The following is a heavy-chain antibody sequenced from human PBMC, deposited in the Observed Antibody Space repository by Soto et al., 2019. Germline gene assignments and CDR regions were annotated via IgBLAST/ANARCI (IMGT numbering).Heavy chain of an antibody. CDR1: GDSVSSNSVV. CDR3: ARDPTPFGQGTLVTVSQVRKATSETSKNQFSLRLSSVTAADTAVYYCARLGAYYQSLDP. D-gene: IGHD3-3*01. J-gene: IGHJ5*02. V-gene: IGHV6-1*01. Sequence: SQTLSLTCAISGDSVSSNSVVWNWIRQSPSRGLEWLGRTYYRSKWYYEYAESLESRIAINPDTSKNQFSLQLNSVTPEDTAVYYCARDPTPFGQGTLVTVSQVRKATSETSKNQFSLRLSSVTAADTAVYYCARLGAYYQSLDPWGPGTLVTVSS. CDR2: TYYRSKWYY.